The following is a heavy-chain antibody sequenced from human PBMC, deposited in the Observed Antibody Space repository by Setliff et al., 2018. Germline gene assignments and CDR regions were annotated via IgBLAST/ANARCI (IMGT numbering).Heavy chain of an antibody. J-gene: IGHJ4*02. CDR3: ARIAYGSGSYYFDY. V-gene: IGHV4-34*01. Sequence: SETLSLTCAVYGGSFSGYSWSWIRQPPGKGLEWIGKINHSGSTNYNPSLKSRVTISIDTSKSQFSLNLSSVTAADTAVYYCARIAYGSGSYYFDYWGQGTLVTAPQ. D-gene: IGHD3-10*01. CDR2: INHSGST. CDR1: GGSFSGYS.